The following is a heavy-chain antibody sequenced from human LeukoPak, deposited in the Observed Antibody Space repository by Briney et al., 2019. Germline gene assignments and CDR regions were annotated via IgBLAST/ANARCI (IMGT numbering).Heavy chain of an antibody. Sequence: GESLKISCKGSGYRFTTYWIAWGRQMPGKGLEWMGVIYPGDSDTRYSPSFHGQVTLSADKSISTAYLQWSSLKASDTAIYYCARALVGAATLSYWGQGTLVTVSS. CDR3: ARALVGAATLSY. CDR2: IYPGDSDT. J-gene: IGHJ4*02. D-gene: IGHD1-26*01. V-gene: IGHV5-51*01. CDR1: GYRFTTYW.